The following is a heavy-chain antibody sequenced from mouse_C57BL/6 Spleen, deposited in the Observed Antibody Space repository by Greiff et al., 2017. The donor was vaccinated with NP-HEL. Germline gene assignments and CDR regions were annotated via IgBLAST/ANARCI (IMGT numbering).Heavy chain of an antibody. CDR3: ARWGALYYFDY. J-gene: IGHJ2*01. V-gene: IGHV1-19*01. CDR2: INPYNGGT. CDR1: GYTFTDYY. Sequence: VQLKESGPVLVKPGASVKMSCKASGYTFTDYYMNWVKQSHGKSLEWIGVINPYNGGTSYNQKFKGKATLTVDKSSSTAYMELNSLTSEDSAVYYCARWGALYYFDYWGQGTTLTVSS. D-gene: IGHD6-5*01.